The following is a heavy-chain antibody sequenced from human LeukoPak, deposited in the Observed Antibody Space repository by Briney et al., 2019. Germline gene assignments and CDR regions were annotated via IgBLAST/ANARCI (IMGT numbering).Heavy chain of an antibody. V-gene: IGHV3-7*03. CDR1: GFTFSSYA. J-gene: IGHJ4*02. Sequence: PGGSLRLSCAASGFTFSSYAMSWVRQAPGTGLEWVANIKQDGSDRNYVTSVRGRFTISRDNAESSLFLRMNSLRAEDTAVYYCVRNLAVAGTCFDSWGQGTLVTVSS. D-gene: IGHD6-19*01. CDR3: VRNLAVAGTCFDS. CDR2: IKQDGSDR.